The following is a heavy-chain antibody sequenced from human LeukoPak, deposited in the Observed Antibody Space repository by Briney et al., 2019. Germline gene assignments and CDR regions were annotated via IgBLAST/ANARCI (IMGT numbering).Heavy chain of an antibody. D-gene: IGHD6-13*01. J-gene: IGHJ5*02. CDR3: TIEFLEQQPNRWFDP. CDR1: GFTFSSNS. V-gene: IGHV3-21*01. CDR2: ISSSSIYI. Sequence: GGSLRLSCAASGFTFSSNSMNWVRQAPGKGLEWVSSISSSSIYIYYADSVKGRFTISRDNAKNSLYLQMNSLRAEDTAVYYCTIEFLEQQPNRWFDPWGQGTLVTVSS.